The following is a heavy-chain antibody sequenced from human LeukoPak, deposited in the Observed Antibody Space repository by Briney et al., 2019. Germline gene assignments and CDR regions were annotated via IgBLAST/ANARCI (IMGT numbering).Heavy chain of an antibody. V-gene: IGHV3-30*02. Sequence: GGSLRLSCAASGFTFSSYGMHWVRQAPGKGLEWVAFIRYDGSNKYYADSVKGRFTISRDNSKNTLYLQMNSLRVEDTAVYFCAKGIGWYIPLDYWGQGTLVTVSS. CDR2: IRYDGSNK. CDR1: GFTFSSYG. CDR3: AKGIGWYIPLDY. J-gene: IGHJ4*02. D-gene: IGHD6-19*01.